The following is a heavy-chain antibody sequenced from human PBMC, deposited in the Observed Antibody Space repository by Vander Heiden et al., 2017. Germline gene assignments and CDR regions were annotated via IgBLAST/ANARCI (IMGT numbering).Heavy chain of an antibody. Sequence: EVQLVQSGAEVKKPEESMKISCKGFGYNFPSYWIAWVRQVPGKGLEWMVMVLPGDSDTRYNPSFRGHVTISVDKSTSTAYLQWSRLKASDTAIYYCARTFGAFDYWGQGTLVTVSS. CDR3: ARTFGAFDY. CDR2: VLPGDSDT. CDR1: GYNFPSYW. D-gene: IGHD2-15*01. J-gene: IGHJ4*02. V-gene: IGHV5-51*01.